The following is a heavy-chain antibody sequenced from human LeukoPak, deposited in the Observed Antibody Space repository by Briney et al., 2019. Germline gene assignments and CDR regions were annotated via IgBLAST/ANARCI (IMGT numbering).Heavy chain of an antibody. CDR3: AKRMAVAGDDWYFDL. V-gene: IGHV3-20*01. Sequence: GGSLRLSCAASGFTFDDYGMTWVRQAPGKGLEWVSGINWNGGNTAYADSVKGRFTISRDNAKNSLYLQMNSLGAEDTALYHCAKRMAVAGDDWYFDLWGRGTLVTVSS. CDR1: GFTFDDYG. D-gene: IGHD6-19*01. CDR2: INWNGGNT. J-gene: IGHJ2*01.